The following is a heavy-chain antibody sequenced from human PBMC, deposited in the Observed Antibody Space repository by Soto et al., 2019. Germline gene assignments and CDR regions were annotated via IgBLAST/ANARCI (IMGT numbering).Heavy chain of an antibody. Sequence: GSLRLSCAASGFTFSSYGMHWVRQAPGKGLEWVAVISYDGSNKYYADSVKGRFTISRDNSKNTLYLQMNSLRAEDTAVYYCAKDETGYSGYDYSGPDYWGQGTLATISS. V-gene: IGHV3-30*18. J-gene: IGHJ4*02. CDR1: GFTFSSYG. CDR2: ISYDGSNK. CDR3: AKDETGYSGYDYSGPDY. D-gene: IGHD5-12*01.